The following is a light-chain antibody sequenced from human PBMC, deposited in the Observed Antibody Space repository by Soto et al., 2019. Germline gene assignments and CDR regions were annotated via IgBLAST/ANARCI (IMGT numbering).Light chain of an antibody. CDR2: EVT. CDR1: SGDVGGYNY. Sequence: QSALTQPPSASGSPGQSVTISCTGTSGDVGGYNYVSWYQQHPGKAPKLMIYEVTQRPSGVPDRFSGSKFGNTAYLTVSGLQAEDEADYYCSSYAGSTRGVFGTGTKVTVL. V-gene: IGLV2-8*01. J-gene: IGLJ1*01. CDR3: SSYAGSTRGV.